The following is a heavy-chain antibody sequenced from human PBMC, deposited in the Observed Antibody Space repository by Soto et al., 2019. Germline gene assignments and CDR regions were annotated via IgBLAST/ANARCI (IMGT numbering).Heavy chain of an antibody. D-gene: IGHD3-3*01. V-gene: IGHV3-30-3*01. J-gene: IGHJ6*02. CDR1: GFTFGNHG. CDR3: GRCRYEFLGDLQI. Sequence: GGSLRLSCAASGFTFGNHGMHWVRQAPGKGLEWLSLISYDESKKYYADSVRRRFTISRDNTKNTVSLQMISLRAEDTALYYCGRCRYEFLGDLQIWGQAASV. CDR2: ISYDESKK.